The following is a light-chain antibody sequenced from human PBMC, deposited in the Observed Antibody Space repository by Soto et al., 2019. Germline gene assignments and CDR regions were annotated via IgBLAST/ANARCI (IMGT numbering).Light chain of an antibody. CDR2: SNN. CDR1: SSNIGSNT. V-gene: IGLV1-44*01. Sequence: QLVLTQPPSASGTPGQRVTISCSGSSSNIGSNTVNWYQHLPRAAPKLLIQSNNQRPSGVPDRFSGSQSGTSASLALSGLQSEDEDDYYCAVWDDSLNGYVFGTGTQLTVL. J-gene: IGLJ1*01. CDR3: AVWDDSLNGYV.